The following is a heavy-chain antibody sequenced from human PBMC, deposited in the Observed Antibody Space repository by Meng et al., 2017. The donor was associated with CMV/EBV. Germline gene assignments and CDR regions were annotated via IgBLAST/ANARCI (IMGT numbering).Heavy chain of an antibody. Sequence: SETLSLTCTVSGGSISSSSYYWGWIRQPPGKGLEWIGSIYYSGSTYYNPSLKSRVTISVDTSKNQFSLKLSSVTAADTAVYYCAREGMVGYYYYYGMDVCGQVPTVPFSS. CDR1: GGSISSSSYY. CDR2: IYYSGST. D-gene: IGHD1-26*01. V-gene: IGHV4-39*07. J-gene: IGHJ6*02. CDR3: AREGMVGYYYYYGMDV.